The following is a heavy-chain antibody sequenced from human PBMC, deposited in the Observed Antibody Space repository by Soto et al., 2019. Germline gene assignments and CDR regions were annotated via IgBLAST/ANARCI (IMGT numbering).Heavy chain of an antibody. CDR2: IIPIFGTA. CDR3: AREGQDGYTPISYYFDY. V-gene: IGHV1-69*01. J-gene: IGHJ4*02. CDR1: GVTFSSYA. Sequence: QVQLVQSGAEVKKPGSSVKVSCKASGVTFSSYAISWVRQAPGQGLEWMGGIIPIFGTANYAQKFQGRVTITADESTSTAYMELSSLRSEDTAVYYCAREGQDGYTPISYYFDYWGQGTLVTVSS. D-gene: IGHD5-12*01.